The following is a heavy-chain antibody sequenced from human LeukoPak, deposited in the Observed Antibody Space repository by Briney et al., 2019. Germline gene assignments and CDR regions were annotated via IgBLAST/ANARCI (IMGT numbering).Heavy chain of an antibody. CDR3: VRNYYYSGRYYYDY. CDR1: GFTFSDHY. Sequence: QPGGSLRLSCAVSGFTFSDHYMDWVRPAPGKGLEWVGRTRNKANSYTTEYAASVKGRFTISRDDSRNSLYLQMNSLKTEDTAVYYCVRNYYYSGRYYYDYWGQGTLVAVSS. J-gene: IGHJ4*02. V-gene: IGHV3-72*01. CDR2: TRNKANSYTT. D-gene: IGHD3-22*01.